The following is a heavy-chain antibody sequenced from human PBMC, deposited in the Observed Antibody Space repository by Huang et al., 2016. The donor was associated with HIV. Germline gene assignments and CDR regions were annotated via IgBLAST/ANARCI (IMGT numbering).Heavy chain of an antibody. J-gene: IGHJ4*02. CDR2: IRNDVMKK. CDR1: GFILSNYG. CDR3: ARGDYYDSSGYHPGYFDY. D-gene: IGHD3-22*01. Sequence: VQLIESGGGVVQPGKSLRLSWATFGFILSNYGMHWVRQAPGKGLKWVAFIRNDVMKKNYADSVRGRFTVGRDNGNNTLFLQMRSLGVDDTAVYYCARGDYYDSSGYHPGYFDYWGQGILVTVSS. V-gene: IGHV3-33*04.